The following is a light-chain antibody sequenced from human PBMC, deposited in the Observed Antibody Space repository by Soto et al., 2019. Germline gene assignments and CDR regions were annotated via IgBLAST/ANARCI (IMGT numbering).Light chain of an antibody. V-gene: IGKV3-11*01. CDR1: QSVSSY. CDR2: DAS. Sequence: EIVLTQSPATLSLSPGDRATLSCRASQSVSSYLAWYQQRPGQAPRLLIHDASTMATGIPARFSGSGSGTAFTLTVSSLEPEDSAVYYCQQRSNSPLTFGGGTRVEIK. J-gene: IGKJ4*01. CDR3: QQRSNSPLT.